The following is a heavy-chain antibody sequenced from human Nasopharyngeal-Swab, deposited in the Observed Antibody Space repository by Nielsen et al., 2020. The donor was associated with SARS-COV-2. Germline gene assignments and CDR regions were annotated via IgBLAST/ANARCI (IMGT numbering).Heavy chain of an antibody. J-gene: IGHJ4*02. V-gene: IGHV4-39*01. Sequence: RQAPGKGLEWIGSIYYSGSTYYNPSLKSRVTISVDTSKNQFSLKLSSVTAADTAAYYCARQDYYDRGFDYWGQGTLVTVSS. CDR3: ARQDYYDRGFDY. CDR2: IYYSGST. D-gene: IGHD3-22*01.